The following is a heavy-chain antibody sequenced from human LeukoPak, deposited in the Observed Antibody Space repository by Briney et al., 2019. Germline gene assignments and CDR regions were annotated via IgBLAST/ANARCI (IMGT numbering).Heavy chain of an antibody. CDR2: IQPDGIDT. D-gene: IGHD1-1*01. J-gene: IGHJ4*02. Sequence: PGGSLRLSCATSGFNFNNYGMHWVREPPGKGLEWVALIQPDGIDTYYADSVKGRFTVFGDNSKSTLYLQLNSLTPDDTAIYYCAKRDRTTEFDYWGQGTLVTVSS. CDR3: AKRDRTTEFDY. CDR1: GFNFNNYG. V-gene: IGHV3-30*02.